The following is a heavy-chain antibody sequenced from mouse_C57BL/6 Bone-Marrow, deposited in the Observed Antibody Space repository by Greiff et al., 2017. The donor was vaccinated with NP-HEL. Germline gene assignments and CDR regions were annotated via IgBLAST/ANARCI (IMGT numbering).Heavy chain of an antibody. Sequence: EVQLQQSGPELVKPGASVKISCKASGYTFTDYYMNWVKQSPGKSLEWIGDITPNHGGTSYNQKFKGKATLTVDKSSSTAYMELRSLTSEDSAVYYCARIRGFYYFDYWGQGTTLTVSS. CDR2: ITPNHGGT. J-gene: IGHJ2*01. CDR1: GYTFTDYY. CDR3: ARIRGFYYFDY. V-gene: IGHV1-26*01.